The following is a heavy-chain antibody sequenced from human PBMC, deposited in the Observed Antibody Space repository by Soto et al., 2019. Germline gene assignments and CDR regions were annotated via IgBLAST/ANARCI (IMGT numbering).Heavy chain of an antibody. V-gene: IGHV3-23*01. J-gene: IGHJ4*02. D-gene: IGHD2-2*01. CDR3: TKTKLNYHLDY. CDR2: ITGGGTT. CDR1: GFTFSNYP. Sequence: EVQVLDSGGGLVQSGGSLRLSCEASGFTFSNYPMSWVRQAPGKGLERVSTITGGGTTYYADSVRGRLTLSRDNSKNTLYLLSNSLRVEDTAVYYCTKTKLNYHLDYWGQGTLVTVSS.